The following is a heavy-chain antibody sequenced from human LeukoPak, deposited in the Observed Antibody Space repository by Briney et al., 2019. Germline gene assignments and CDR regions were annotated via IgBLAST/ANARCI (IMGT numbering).Heavy chain of an antibody. D-gene: IGHD3-3*01. J-gene: IGHJ4*02. CDR1: GYSISGGYY. CDR3: ARHEDYDFWSGYPVGTFDY. CDR2: IYHSGST. V-gene: IGHV4-38-2*01. Sequence: SETLSLTCAVSGYSISGGYYWGWIRQPPGKGLEWIGSIYHSGSTYYNPSLESRVTISVDTSKNQFSLKLSSVTAADTAVYYCARHEDYDFWSGYPVGTFDYWGQGTLVTVSS.